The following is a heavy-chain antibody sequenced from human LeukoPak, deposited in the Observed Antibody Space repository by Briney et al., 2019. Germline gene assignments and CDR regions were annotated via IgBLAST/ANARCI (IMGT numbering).Heavy chain of an antibody. D-gene: IGHD4-17*01. J-gene: IGHJ4*02. CDR1: GGTFSSYT. CDR2: IIPILGIA. CDR3: ATRSKYDDYVGGFDY. Sequence: ASVKVSCKASGGTFSSYTISWVRQAPGQGLEWMGRIIPILGIANYAQKFQGRVTITADKSTSTAYMELSSLRSEDTAVYHCATRSKYDDYVGGFDYWGQGTLVTVSS. V-gene: IGHV1-69*02.